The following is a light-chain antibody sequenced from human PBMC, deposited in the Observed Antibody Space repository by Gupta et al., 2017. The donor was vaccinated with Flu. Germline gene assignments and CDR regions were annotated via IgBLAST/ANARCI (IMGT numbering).Light chain of an antibody. CDR2: DAS. CDR1: QEISNY. V-gene: IGKV1-33*01. CDR3: QQEDNPDLT. Sequence: PSSLSASVGDRVTITCQASQEISNYLNWYQQKPGKAPKLLIYDASKLETGVPSRFSGSGSGTDFTFTISSLQPEDIATYYCQQEDNPDLTFGRGTKVDIK. J-gene: IGKJ3*01.